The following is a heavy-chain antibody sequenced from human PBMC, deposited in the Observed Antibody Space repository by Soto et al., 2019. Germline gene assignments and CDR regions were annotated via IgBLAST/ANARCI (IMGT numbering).Heavy chain of an antibody. CDR2: IIPILGIA. J-gene: IGHJ6*02. V-gene: IGHV1-69*02. D-gene: IGHD2-2*01. CDR3: ARGSPQTSHSYYYYSYGMDV. CDR1: GGTFSSYT. Sequence: QVQLVQSGAEVKKPGSSVKVSCKASGGTFSSYTISWVRQAPGQGLEWMGRIIPILGIANYAQKFQGRVTITADKSTSTAYRELSSLRSEDTAVYYCARGSPQTSHSYYYYSYGMDVWGQGTTVTVSS.